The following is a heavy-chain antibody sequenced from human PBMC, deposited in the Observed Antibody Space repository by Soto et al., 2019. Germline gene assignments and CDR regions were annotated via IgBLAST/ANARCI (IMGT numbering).Heavy chain of an antibody. CDR2: INPNSGGT. CDR3: ARAYSYYYYGMDV. Sequence: GASVKVSCKASGYTFTGYYMHWVRQAPGQGLEWMGWINPNSGGTNYAQKFQGWVTMTRDASISTAYMELSRLRSDDTAVYYCARAYSYYYYGMDVWGQGTTVTVSS. D-gene: IGHD1-1*01. V-gene: IGHV1-2*04. CDR1: GYTFTGYY. J-gene: IGHJ6*02.